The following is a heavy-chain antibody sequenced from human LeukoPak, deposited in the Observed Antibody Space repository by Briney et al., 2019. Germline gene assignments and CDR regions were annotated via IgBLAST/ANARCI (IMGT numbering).Heavy chain of an antibody. V-gene: IGHV6-1*01. CDR1: GDSFSSNSAT. D-gene: IGHD2-15*01. J-gene: IGHJ3*02. CDR2: TYYRSKWYN. Sequence: SQTLSLTCAISGDSFSSNSATWNWIRQSPSRGLEWLGRTYYRSKWYNDYAVSVKSRVSIKPDTSKNQFSLQLSSVTPEDTAMYFCARDPPAAGQTLNAFDIWGQGTMVTVSS. CDR3: ARDPPAAGQTLNAFDI.